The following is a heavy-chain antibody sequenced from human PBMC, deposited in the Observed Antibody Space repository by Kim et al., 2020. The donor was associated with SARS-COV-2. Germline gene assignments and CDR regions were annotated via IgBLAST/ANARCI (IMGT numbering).Heavy chain of an antibody. V-gene: IGHV1-8*01. CDR2: MNPNSGNT. Sequence: ASVKVSCKASGYTFTSYDINWVRQATGQGLEWMGWMNPNSGNTGYAQKFQGRVTMTRNTSMNTAYMELSSPISEDTAVYYCSRGGYLPVDVWGQGTTVTVSS. J-gene: IGHJ6*02. CDR1: GYTFTSYD. CDR3: SRGGYLPVDV. D-gene: IGHD2-15*01.